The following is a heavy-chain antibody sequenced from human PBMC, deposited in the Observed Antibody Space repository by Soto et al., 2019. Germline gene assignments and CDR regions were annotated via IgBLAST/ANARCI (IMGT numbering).Heavy chain of an antibody. CDR3: ARVPDY. CDR2: MYHSGST. V-gene: IGHV4-30-2*01. D-gene: IGHD2-2*01. J-gene: IGHJ4*02. Sequence: SETLSLTCALSGGSLNSAGNSWSWLRQQPGKGLEWIGYMYHSGSTYYNPTLKSRVTITIDRSKNQFSLKLSSVTAAGTAVYYCARVPDYWGPGTLVTVSS. CDR1: GGSLNSAGNS.